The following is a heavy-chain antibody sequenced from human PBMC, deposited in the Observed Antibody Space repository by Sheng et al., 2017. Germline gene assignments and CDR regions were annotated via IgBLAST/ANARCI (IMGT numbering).Heavy chain of an antibody. CDR2: ISYDGSNK. Sequence: QVQLVESGGGVVQPGRSLRLSCAASGFTFSSYAMHWVRQAPGKGLEWVAVISYDGSNKYYADSVKGRFTISRDNSKNTLYLQMNSLRAEDTAVYYCANSGSYWLGAFDIWGQGTMVTVSS. J-gene: IGHJ3*02. CDR1: GFTFSSYA. CDR3: ANSGSYWLGAFDI. D-gene: IGHD1-26*01. V-gene: IGHV3-30*04.